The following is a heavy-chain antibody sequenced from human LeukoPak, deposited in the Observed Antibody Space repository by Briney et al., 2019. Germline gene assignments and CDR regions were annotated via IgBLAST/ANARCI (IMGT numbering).Heavy chain of an antibody. CDR2: ISYRGDST. Sequence: GGSLRLSCAASGFTFSSYGMSWVRQAPGKGLEWVSAISYRGDSTYYADSAKGRFTISRDNSMNTLHLQMNSLTVDDTAIYYCANNFKGQPYYYDSGDYWGQGTLVTVSS. CDR3: ANNFKGQPYYYDSGDY. V-gene: IGHV3-23*01. CDR1: GFTFSSYG. D-gene: IGHD3-22*01. J-gene: IGHJ4*02.